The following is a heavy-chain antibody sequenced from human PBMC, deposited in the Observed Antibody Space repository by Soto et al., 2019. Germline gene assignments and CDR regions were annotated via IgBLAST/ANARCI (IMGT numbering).Heavy chain of an antibody. CDR3: AREDIVVVVAATGCCDY. CDR1: GYTFTSYY. J-gene: IGHJ4*02. D-gene: IGHD2-15*01. Sequence: QVQLVQSGAEVKKPGASVKVSCMASGYTFTSYYMHWVRQAPGQGLEWMGIINPSGGSTSYAQKFQGRVTMTRDTSTSTVYMELSSLRSEDTAVYYCAREDIVVVVAATGCCDYWGQGTLVTVSS. CDR2: INPSGGST. V-gene: IGHV1-46*03.